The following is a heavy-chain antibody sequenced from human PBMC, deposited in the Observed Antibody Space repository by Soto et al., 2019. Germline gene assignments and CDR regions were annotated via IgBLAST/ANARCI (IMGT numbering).Heavy chain of an antibody. Sequence: GGSLRLSCTTSGFTVSSSHMSWVRQAPGKGLEWDSVIYSGGSSYYAVYVQGRFTITRDNSKNTVYLQMNSLRGEDTAMYYCARLGPYGSESYSFRYNWFDPWGQGTLVTVSS. CDR3: ARLGPYGSESYSFRYNWFDP. D-gene: IGHD3-10*01. CDR2: IYSGGSS. CDR1: GFTVSSSH. J-gene: IGHJ5*02. V-gene: IGHV3-53*01.